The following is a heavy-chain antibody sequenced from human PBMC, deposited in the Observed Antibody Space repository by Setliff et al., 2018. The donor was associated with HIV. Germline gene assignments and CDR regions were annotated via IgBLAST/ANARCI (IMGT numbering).Heavy chain of an antibody. CDR3: ARPAPRGYSYGHYYFDY. J-gene: IGHJ4*02. CDR1: GVSISSGSHY. CDR2: IYTSGST. Sequence: SETLSLTCTVSGVSISSGSHYWSWIRQPAGKGLEWIGHIYTSGSTNYNPSLKSRVTISVDTSKNQFSLKLSSVTAADTAVYYCARPAPRGYSYGHYYFDYWGQGTLVTVSS. D-gene: IGHD5-18*01. V-gene: IGHV4-61*09.